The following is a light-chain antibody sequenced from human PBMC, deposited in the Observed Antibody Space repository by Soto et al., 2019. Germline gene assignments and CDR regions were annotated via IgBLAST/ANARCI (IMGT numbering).Light chain of an antibody. V-gene: IGLV2-11*01. CDR2: DVS. CDR1: SNDVGAYNY. CDR3: CSDADPYTFV. J-gene: IGLJ1*01. Sequence: QSVLTQPRSVSASPGQSVTISCTGTSNDVGAYNYVSWYQQFPGKAPKLMIYDVSKRPSGVPHRFSGFKSGNTASLTISGLQAADEADYYCCSDADPYTFVFGTGTKVT.